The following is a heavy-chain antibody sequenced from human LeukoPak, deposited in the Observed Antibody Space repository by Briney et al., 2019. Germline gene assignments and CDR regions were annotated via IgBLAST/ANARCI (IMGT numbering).Heavy chain of an antibody. CDR1: GFTFSSYW. D-gene: IGHD3-22*01. V-gene: IGHV3-7*01. CDR2: IKQDGGET. J-gene: IGHJ4*02. CDR3: ARGQWLLPRPFDY. Sequence: GGSLRLSCAASGFTFSSYWTSWVRQAPGKGLEWVANIKQDGGETYYVDSVKGRFTISRDNAKNSLYLQMNSLRAEDTAVYYCARGQWLLPRPFDYWGQGTLVTVSS.